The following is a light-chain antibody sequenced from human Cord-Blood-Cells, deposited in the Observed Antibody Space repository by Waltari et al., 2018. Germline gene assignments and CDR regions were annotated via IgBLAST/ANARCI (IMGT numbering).Light chain of an antibody. V-gene: IGKV3-20*01. Sequence: EIVLTQSPGTLSLSPGERATLSCRASQSVSSSYLACYQEKPGQAPRLLIYGASSRATGIPDRFSGSGSGTDFTLTISRLEPADFAVYYCQQYGSSPLTFGGGTKVEIK. CDR3: QQYGSSPLT. J-gene: IGKJ4*01. CDR1: QSVSSSY. CDR2: GAS.